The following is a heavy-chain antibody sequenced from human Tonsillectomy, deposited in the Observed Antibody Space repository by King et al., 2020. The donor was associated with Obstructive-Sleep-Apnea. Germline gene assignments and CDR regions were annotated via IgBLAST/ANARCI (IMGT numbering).Heavy chain of an antibody. J-gene: IGHJ4*02. D-gene: IGHD4-17*01. CDR1: GGPISDTNYY. CDR2: IHYSGNT. V-gene: IGHV4-39*07. CDR3: ARDALNYVKTVNFDS. Sequence: QLQESGPGLVKPSETLSLTCTVSGGPISDTNYYCGWIRQSPGKGLEWTASIHYSGNTYYGPTLKSRVTISVDTSRNQCSLKLNAVKAADTAVFYCARDALNYVKTVNFDSWGQGTLLIVSS.